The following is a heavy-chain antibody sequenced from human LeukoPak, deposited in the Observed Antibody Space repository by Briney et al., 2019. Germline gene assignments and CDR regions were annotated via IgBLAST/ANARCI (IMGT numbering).Heavy chain of an antibody. Sequence: ASVKVSCKASGYTFTSYGISWVRQAPGQGLEWMGWISAYNGNTNYAQKPQGRVTMTTDTSTSTAYMELRSLRSDDTAVYYCARDSSSWYAYYYGMDVWGQGTTVTVSS. CDR1: GYTFTSYG. V-gene: IGHV1-18*01. CDR3: ARDSSSWYAYYYGMDV. CDR2: ISAYNGNT. D-gene: IGHD6-13*01. J-gene: IGHJ6*02.